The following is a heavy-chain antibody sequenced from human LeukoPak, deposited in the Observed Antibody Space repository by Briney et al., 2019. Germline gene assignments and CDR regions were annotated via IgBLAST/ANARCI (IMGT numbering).Heavy chain of an antibody. Sequence: SETLSLTCTVSGYSISSGYYWGWIRQPPGKGLEWIGEINHSGSTNYNPSLKSRVTISVDTSKNQFSLKLSSVTAADTAVYYCARGPVVVAATPYYYYGMDVWGQGTTVTVSS. CDR1: GYSISSGYY. D-gene: IGHD2-15*01. J-gene: IGHJ6*02. V-gene: IGHV4-38-2*02. CDR3: ARGPVVVAATPYYYYGMDV. CDR2: INHSGST.